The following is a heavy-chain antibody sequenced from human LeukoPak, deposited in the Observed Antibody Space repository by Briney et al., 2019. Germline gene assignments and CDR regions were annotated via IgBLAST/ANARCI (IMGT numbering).Heavy chain of an antibody. CDR1: GGSISSSSYY. D-gene: IGHD6-13*01. CDR3: ARAPSSSWDHFDY. Sequence: SETLSLTCTVSGGSISSSSYYWGWIRQPPGKGLEWIGSIYYSGSTYYNPSLKSRVTISVDTSKNQFSLKLSSVTAADTAVYYCARAPSSSWDHFDYWGQGTLVTVSS. V-gene: IGHV4-39*07. CDR2: IYYSGST. J-gene: IGHJ4*02.